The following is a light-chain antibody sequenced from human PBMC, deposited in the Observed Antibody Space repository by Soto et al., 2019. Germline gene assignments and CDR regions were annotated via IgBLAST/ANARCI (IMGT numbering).Light chain of an antibody. V-gene: IGKV1-5*03. CDR1: QSISSW. Sequence: DIQMTQSPSILSASIGDRVTITCRASQSISSWLAWYQQKPGKAPKLLISKASYLESGVPSRFSGSGSGTEFTLTISSLQPDDFATYYCQQYNVYSLTFGQGTKLEIK. J-gene: IGKJ2*01. CDR3: QQYNVYSLT. CDR2: KAS.